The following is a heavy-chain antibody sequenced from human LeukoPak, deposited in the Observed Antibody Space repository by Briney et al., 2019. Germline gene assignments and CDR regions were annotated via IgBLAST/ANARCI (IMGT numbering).Heavy chain of an antibody. CDR2: INHSGST. V-gene: IGHV4-34*01. Sequence: PSETLSLTCAVYGGSFSGYYWSWIRQPPGKGLEWIGEINHSGSTNYNPSLKSQVTISVDTSKNQFSLKLSSVTAADTAVYYCARLASSGWLAYWGQGTLVTVSS. CDR1: GGSFSGYY. D-gene: IGHD6-19*01. CDR3: ARLASSGWLAY. J-gene: IGHJ4*02.